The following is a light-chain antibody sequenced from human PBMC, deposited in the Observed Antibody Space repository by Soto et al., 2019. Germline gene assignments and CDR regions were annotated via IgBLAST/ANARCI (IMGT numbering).Light chain of an antibody. V-gene: IGKV3-20*01. CDR1: QSVSSSY. J-gene: IGKJ1*01. Sequence: EIGLTQSPGTLSLSPGERATLSCRASQSVSSSYLAWYQQKPVQAPRHLIYGSSSRYTGITDRFSGSGSGTDFPLAISRLEPEDFAVYYCQQNGSSPSTFGRGTKVEIK. CDR3: QQNGSSPST. CDR2: GSS.